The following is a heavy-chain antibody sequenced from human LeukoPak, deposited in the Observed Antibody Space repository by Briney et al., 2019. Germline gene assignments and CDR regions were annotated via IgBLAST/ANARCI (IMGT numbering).Heavy chain of an antibody. CDR3: ARAYYYDSSGYYPFDY. D-gene: IGHD3-22*01. CDR1: GYTFTGYY. J-gene: IGHJ4*02. V-gene: IGHV1-2*02. CDR2: INPNSGGT. Sequence: ALVKVSCKASGYTFTGYYMHWVRQAPGQGLEWMGWINPNSGGTNYAQKFQGRVTMTRDTSISTAYMELSRLRSDDTAVYYCARAYYYDSSGYYPFDYWGQGTLVTVSS.